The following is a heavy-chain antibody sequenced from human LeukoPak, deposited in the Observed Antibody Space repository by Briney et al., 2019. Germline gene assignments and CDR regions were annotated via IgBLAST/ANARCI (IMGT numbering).Heavy chain of an antibody. CDR3: ARDFGAVRTTNAFDI. Sequence: GGSLRLSCAASGLALNGYWMHWVRQAPGKGLVWVSRIDGDESNTTYADSVKGRFTISRDNAKNTVYLQMNALRVEDTAVYFCARDFGAVRTTNAFDIWGQGTMVTVSS. V-gene: IGHV3-74*01. CDR1: GLALNGYW. J-gene: IGHJ3*02. CDR2: IDGDESNT. D-gene: IGHD1-14*01.